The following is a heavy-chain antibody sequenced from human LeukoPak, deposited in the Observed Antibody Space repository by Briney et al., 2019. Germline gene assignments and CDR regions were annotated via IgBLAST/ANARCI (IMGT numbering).Heavy chain of an antibody. V-gene: IGHV4-34*01. CDR2: INHSGNT. D-gene: IGHD6-13*01. Sequence: SETLSLTCAVYGGSFSGYYLSWIRQPPGKGLEWIGEINHSGNTNYNPSLKSRVTISVDTSKNQFSLKLSSVTAADTAVYYCARVASSSWYVRWFAPWGQGTLVTVSS. CDR3: ARVASSSWYVRWFAP. CDR1: GGSFSGYY. J-gene: IGHJ5*02.